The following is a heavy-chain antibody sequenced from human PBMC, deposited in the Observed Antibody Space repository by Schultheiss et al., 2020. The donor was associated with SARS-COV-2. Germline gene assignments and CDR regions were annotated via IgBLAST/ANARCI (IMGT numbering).Heavy chain of an antibody. D-gene: IGHD6-19*01. CDR3: ARTSSGWPFDY. CDR1: GGSFSGYY. CDR2: IYYTGSA. J-gene: IGHJ4*02. Sequence: SETLSLTCAVYGGSFSGYYWGWIRQAPGKGLEWIGSIYYTGSAYYNPSLKSRVTISVDTSKNQFSLKLSSVTAADTAVYYCARTSSGWPFDYWGQGTLVTVSS. V-gene: IGHV4-34*01.